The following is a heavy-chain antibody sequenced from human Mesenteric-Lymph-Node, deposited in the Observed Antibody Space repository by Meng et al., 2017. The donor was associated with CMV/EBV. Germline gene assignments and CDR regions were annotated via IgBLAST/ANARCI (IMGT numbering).Heavy chain of an antibody. J-gene: IGHJ6*02. V-gene: IGHV3-7*01. CDR1: KFTLRNYW. D-gene: IGHD3-3*01. CDR3: ARPIYDFWSGSRDSYYYGMDV. CDR2: IKQNGSEK. Sequence: GGSLRLSCAVSKFTLRNYWMAWVRQASGKGLEWVANIKQNGSEKDYLDSVKGRFAISRDNSKNTLYLQMNSLRAEDTAVHYCARPIYDFWSGSRDSYYYGMDVWGQGTTVTVSS.